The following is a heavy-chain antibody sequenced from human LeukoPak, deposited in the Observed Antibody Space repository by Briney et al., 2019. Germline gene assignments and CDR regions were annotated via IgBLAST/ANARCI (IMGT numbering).Heavy chain of an antibody. CDR2: ISGSGGST. V-gene: IGHV3-23*01. CDR1: GFTFSSYP. D-gene: IGHD6-13*01. Sequence: PGGSLRLSCAASGFTFSSYPMTWVRQAPGKGLEWVSGISGSGGSTYYADSVKGRFTISRDNSKNTLYLQMNSLRAEDTAVYYCAKGSSSYYFAFDIWGQGTMVTVSS. J-gene: IGHJ3*02. CDR3: AKGSSSYYFAFDI.